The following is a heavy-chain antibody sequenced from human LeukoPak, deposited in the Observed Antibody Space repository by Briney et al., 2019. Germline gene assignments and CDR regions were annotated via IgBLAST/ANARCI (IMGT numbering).Heavy chain of an antibody. Sequence: PSETLSLTCAVSGGSISSGGYSWSWIRQPPGKGLEWIWYIYHSGSTYYNPSLKSRVTISVDRSKNQFSLKLSSVTAADTAVYYCARVGGYINYWYFDLWGRGTLVTVSS. CDR1: GGSISSGGYS. CDR3: ARVGGYINYWYFDL. CDR2: IYHSGST. V-gene: IGHV4-30-2*01. D-gene: IGHD5-12*01. J-gene: IGHJ2*01.